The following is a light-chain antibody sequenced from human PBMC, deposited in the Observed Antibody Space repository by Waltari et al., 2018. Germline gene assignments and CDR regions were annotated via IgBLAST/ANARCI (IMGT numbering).Light chain of an antibody. CDR3: STWNNDLGGFVL. J-gene: IGLJ2*01. CDR2: RND. CDR1: NSNIARNF. Sequence: QSVLTQPPSVSGTSGQTITIPCSGSNSNIARNFVYLYHQLPGAPPRLLIYRNDQRPSGIPDRLSGSKSGTSASLAISGLRSDDEGDYFCSTWNNDLGGFVLFGEGTRLTVL. V-gene: IGLV1-47*01.